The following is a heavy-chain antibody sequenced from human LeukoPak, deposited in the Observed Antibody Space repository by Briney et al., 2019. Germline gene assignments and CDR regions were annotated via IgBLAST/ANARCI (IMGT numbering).Heavy chain of an antibody. V-gene: IGHV3-21*01. CDR1: GFTFSSYA. CDR2: ISSSSSYI. Sequence: GGSLRLSCAASGFTFSSYAMSWVRQAPGKGLEWVSSISSSSSYIYYADSVKGRFTISRDNAKNSLYLQMNSLRAEDTAVYYCARDWKVGHDYWGQGTLVTVSS. CDR3: ARDWKVGHDY. J-gene: IGHJ4*02. D-gene: IGHD1-1*01.